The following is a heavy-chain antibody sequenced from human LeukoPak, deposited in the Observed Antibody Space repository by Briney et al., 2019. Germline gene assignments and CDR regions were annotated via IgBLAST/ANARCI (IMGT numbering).Heavy chain of an antibody. D-gene: IGHD3-22*01. J-gene: IGHJ4*02. CDR1: GYTFTSYD. CDR3: ARGYHDSSGYHFDY. V-gene: IGHV1-8*01. Sequence: ASVKVSCKPSGYTFTSYDINWVRQGTGQGLEWMGWMNPNSGNTVYAQRFQGRVTMTRNTSISTAYMDLSSLRSKDTAVHYCARGYHDSSGYHFDYWGQGTLVTVSS. CDR2: MNPNSGNT.